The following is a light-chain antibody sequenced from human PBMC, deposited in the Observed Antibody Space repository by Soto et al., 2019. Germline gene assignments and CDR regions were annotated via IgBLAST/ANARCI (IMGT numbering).Light chain of an antibody. CDR1: SSNIGAGYD. V-gene: IGLV1-40*01. J-gene: IGLJ3*02. Sequence: QSALTQPPSVSGAPGQRGTISSTGSSSNIGAGYDVHWYQQLPGTAPKLLIYGNSNRPSGVPDRFSGSKSGTSASLAITGLQAEDEADYYCQSYDSSLSGSVFGGGTKLTVL. CDR2: GNS. CDR3: QSYDSSLSGSV.